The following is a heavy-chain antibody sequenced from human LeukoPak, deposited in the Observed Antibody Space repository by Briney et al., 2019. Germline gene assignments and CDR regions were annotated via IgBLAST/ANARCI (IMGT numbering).Heavy chain of an antibody. CDR1: GYSFRSYG. J-gene: IGHJ5*02. Sequence: ASVKVSCKASGYSFRSYGITWVRQAPGQSLEWMGWISVYNVKTHYAQNLQGRVSMTTDTSTSTAYMELRSLRSDDTAVYYCARASVRGYSGYWFDPWGQGTLVTVSS. CDR2: ISVYNVKT. D-gene: IGHD5-12*01. V-gene: IGHV1-18*01. CDR3: ARASVRGYSGYWFDP.